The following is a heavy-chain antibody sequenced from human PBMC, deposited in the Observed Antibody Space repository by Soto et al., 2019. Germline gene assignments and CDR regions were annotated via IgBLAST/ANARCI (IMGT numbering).Heavy chain of an antibody. V-gene: IGHV1-2*04. CDR3: ATWVDYGDFEGFDF. J-gene: IGHJ4*02. Sequence: ASVKVSCKTSGYSFTVYKLHWVRQAPGQGLEWMGWVDPNGGGSNSAQKFQGSVTMTWDTSITTAYLDLTRLTTNDTATYFCATWVDYGDFEGFDFWGQG. CDR2: VDPNGGGS. D-gene: IGHD4-17*01. CDR1: GYSFTVYK.